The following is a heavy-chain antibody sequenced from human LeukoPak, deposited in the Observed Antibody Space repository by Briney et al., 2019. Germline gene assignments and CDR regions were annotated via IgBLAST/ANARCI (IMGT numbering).Heavy chain of an antibody. CDR3: ARGRLRFYYMDV. CDR1: GYTFTSYD. Sequence: ASVKISCKASGYTFTSYDISWLRQAPGQGLQWMGWISAYNGNTNYAQKLEGRVTMTTDTSTSTAYMELRSLRSDDTAVYYCARGRLRFYYMDVWGKGTTVTVSS. D-gene: IGHD4-17*01. V-gene: IGHV1-18*01. J-gene: IGHJ6*03. CDR2: ISAYNGNT.